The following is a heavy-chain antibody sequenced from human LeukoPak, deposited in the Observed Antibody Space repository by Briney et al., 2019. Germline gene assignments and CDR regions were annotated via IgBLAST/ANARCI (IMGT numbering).Heavy chain of an antibody. V-gene: IGHV3-7*01. CDR3: ARDINYYDSSGYYKDY. J-gene: IGHJ4*02. CDR1: GFTFNNYW. D-gene: IGHD3-22*01. CDR2: IRPDGSEK. Sequence: SGGSLRLSCAASGFTFNNYWLSWVRQAPGKGLEWVANIRPDGSEKYYVDSLKGRFTVSRDNAKNTLYLQMDSLRAEDTAVYYCARDINYYDSSGYYKDYWGQGTLVTVSS.